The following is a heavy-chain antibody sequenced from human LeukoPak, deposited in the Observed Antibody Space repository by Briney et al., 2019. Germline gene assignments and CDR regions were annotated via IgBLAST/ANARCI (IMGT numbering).Heavy chain of an antibody. CDR2: IYSGGRT. J-gene: IGHJ6*03. V-gene: IGHV3-53*01. D-gene: IGHD5-18*01. CDR3: ARDRYNYGSDYYYMDV. CDR1: GFTVSSNY. Sequence: PGGSLRLSCAASGFTVSSNYMSWVRQAPGKGLEWVSVIYSGGRTSYADSVKGRFTISRDNSKNTLYLQMNSLRAEDTAVYYCARDRYNYGSDYYYMDVWGKGTTVTISS.